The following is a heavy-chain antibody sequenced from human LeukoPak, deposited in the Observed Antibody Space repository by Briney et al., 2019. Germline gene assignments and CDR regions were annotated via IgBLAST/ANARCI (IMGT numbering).Heavy chain of an antibody. J-gene: IGHJ6*02. CDR2: ISSNGGST. CDR3: VKSTRVTTAYYYYGMDV. CDR1: GFTFSTYA. V-gene: IGHV3-64D*06. Sequence: GGSLRLSCAASGFTFSTYAMSWVRQAPGKGLEYVSAISSNGGSTFYADSVKGRFTISRDNSENTLYFQMNSLRAEDTAVYYCVKSTRVTTAYYYYGMDVWGQGTTVTVSS. D-gene: IGHD4-17*01.